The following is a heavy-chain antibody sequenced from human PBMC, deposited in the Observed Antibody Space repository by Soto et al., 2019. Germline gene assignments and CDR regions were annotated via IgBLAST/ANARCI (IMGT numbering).Heavy chain of an antibody. CDR3: ARDYRPGWFDH. CDR1: GGSISSGDYD. D-gene: IGHD1-26*01. Sequence: QVQLQESGPGLVKPSQTLSLTCTVSGGSISSGDYDWGWIRQPPGKGLEWIGYIYYSGSTYYNRSLKSRVTISVDTSKNQFALKLSSVTAADTAVYYCARDYRPGWFDHWGQVTLVTVSS. J-gene: IGHJ5*02. CDR2: IYYSGST. V-gene: IGHV4-30-4*01.